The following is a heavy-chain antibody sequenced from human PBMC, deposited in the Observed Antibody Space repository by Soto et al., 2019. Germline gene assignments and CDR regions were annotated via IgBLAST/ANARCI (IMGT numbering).Heavy chain of an antibody. CDR2: ISPYNGNT. D-gene: IGHD3-22*01. V-gene: IGHV1-18*01. CDR1: GYTFINSA. CDR3: ARDQSSGVFDY. Sequence: QVQLVQSGGEVKQPGASVRLSCKATGYTFINSAIAWVRQAPGQGLEWMGWISPYNGNTNYAQRVQGRVTITTDTSTSTAYMEIRSLRSDDTAVYYCARDQSSGVFDYWGQGTLVTVST. J-gene: IGHJ4*02.